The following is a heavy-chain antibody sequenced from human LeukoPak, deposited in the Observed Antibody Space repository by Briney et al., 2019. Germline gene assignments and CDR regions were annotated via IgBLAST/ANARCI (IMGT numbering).Heavy chain of an antibody. CDR3: ARDRLRIFGVVTYLFDY. V-gene: IGHV3-11*01. CDR2: ISSSGSTI. Sequence: RGSLRLSCAASGFTFRYYYMSWIRQAPGKGLGWGSYISSSGSTIYYADSVKGRFTISRDNAKNSLYLQMNSLRAEDTAVYYCARDRLRIFGVVTYLFDYWGQGILVTVSS. J-gene: IGHJ4*02. D-gene: IGHD3-3*01. CDR1: GFTFRYYY.